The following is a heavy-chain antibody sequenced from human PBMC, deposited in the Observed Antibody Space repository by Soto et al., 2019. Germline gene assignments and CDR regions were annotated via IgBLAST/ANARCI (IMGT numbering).Heavy chain of an antibody. D-gene: IGHD2-21*02. V-gene: IGHV4-59*01. J-gene: IGHJ5*02. Sequence: QVQLQESGPGLVKPSETLSLTCTVSGGSISSYYWSWIRQPPGKGLEWIGYIYYSGSTNYNPSLKSRVTISVDTSKNQFSLKLSSVTAADTAVYYCARCMVTALNWFDPWGQGTLVTVSS. CDR2: IYYSGST. CDR3: ARCMVTALNWFDP. CDR1: GGSISSYY.